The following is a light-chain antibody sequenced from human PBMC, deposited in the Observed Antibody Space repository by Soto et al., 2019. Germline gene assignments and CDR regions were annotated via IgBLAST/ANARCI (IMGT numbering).Light chain of an antibody. V-gene: IGKV3-11*01. Sequence: EIMLTQSPVTLSLSPGERATLSCRASQSVTSFLAWYQQKPGQAPRLLIYDVSNRATGIPARFSGSGSGTDFTLTISSLDPEDFAVYYCQQRSNWPLTFGGGTKVEIK. J-gene: IGKJ4*01. CDR3: QQRSNWPLT. CDR2: DVS. CDR1: QSVTSF.